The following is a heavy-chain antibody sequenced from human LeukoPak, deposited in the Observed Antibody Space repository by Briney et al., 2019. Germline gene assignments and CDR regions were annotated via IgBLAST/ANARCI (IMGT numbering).Heavy chain of an antibody. V-gene: IGHV1-2*02. J-gene: IGHJ6*02. CDR3: ARGASLSPVHGMDV. Sequence: ASVKVSCKASGYTFTGYYMHWVRQAPGQGLEWMGWINPNSGGTNYAQKFQGRVTMTRDTSISTAYMELSRLRSDDTAVYYCARGASLSPVHGMDVWGQGTTVTVSS. D-gene: IGHD3-16*01. CDR1: GYTFTGYY. CDR2: INPNSGGT.